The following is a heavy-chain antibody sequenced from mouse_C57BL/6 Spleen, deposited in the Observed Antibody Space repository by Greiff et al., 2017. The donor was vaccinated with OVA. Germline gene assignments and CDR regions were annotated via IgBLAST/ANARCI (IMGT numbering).Heavy chain of an antibody. CDR2: ISSGGDYI. V-gene: IGHV5-9-1*02. D-gene: IGHD1-1*01. Sequence: EVQRVESGEGLVKPGGSLKLSCAASGFTFSSYAMSWVRQTPEKRLEWVAYISSGGDYIYYADTVKGRFTISRDNARNTLYLQMSSLKSEDTAMYYCTRGPYYYGSSYDYAMDYWGQGTSVTVSS. CDR3: TRGPYYYGSSYDYAMDY. CDR1: GFTFSSYA. J-gene: IGHJ4*01.